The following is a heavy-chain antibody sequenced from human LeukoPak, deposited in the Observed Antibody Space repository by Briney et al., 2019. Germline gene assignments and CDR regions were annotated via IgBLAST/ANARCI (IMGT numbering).Heavy chain of an antibody. CDR1: GGSFSGYY. Sequence: SETLSLTCAVYGGSFSGYYWSWIRQPPGKGLEWIGEINHSGSTNYNPSLKSRVTISVDTSKSQFSLKLSSVTAADTAVYYCARRVAGNWFDPWGQGTLVTVSS. V-gene: IGHV4-34*01. CDR3: ARRVAGNWFDP. D-gene: IGHD1-14*01. J-gene: IGHJ5*02. CDR2: INHSGST.